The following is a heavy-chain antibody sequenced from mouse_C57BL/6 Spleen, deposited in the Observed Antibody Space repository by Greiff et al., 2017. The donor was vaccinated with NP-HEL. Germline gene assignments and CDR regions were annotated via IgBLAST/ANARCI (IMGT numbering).Heavy chain of an antibody. CDR3: ARDRANFLFAY. Sequence: EVKVEESGGGLVKPGGSLKLSCAASGFTFSSYAMSWVRQTPEKRLEWVATISDGGSYTYYPDNVKGRFTISRDNAKNNLYLQMSHLKSEDTAMYYCARDRANFLFAYWGQGTLVTVSA. D-gene: IGHD4-1*01. CDR2: ISDGGSYT. V-gene: IGHV5-4*01. CDR1: GFTFSSYA. J-gene: IGHJ3*01.